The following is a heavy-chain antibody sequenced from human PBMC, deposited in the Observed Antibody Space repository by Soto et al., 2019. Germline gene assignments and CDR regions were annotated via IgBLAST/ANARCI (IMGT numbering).Heavy chain of an antibody. V-gene: IGHV1-18*01. Sequence: ASVKVSCKASGYTFTSYGISWVRQAPGQGLEWMGWISAYNGNTNYAQKLQGRVTMTTDTSTSTAYMELRSLRSDDTAVYYCARDHYVAAGANYFDYWGQGTLVTVSS. CDR3: ARDHYVAAGANYFDY. D-gene: IGHD6-13*01. CDR1: GYTFTSYG. J-gene: IGHJ4*02. CDR2: ISAYNGNT.